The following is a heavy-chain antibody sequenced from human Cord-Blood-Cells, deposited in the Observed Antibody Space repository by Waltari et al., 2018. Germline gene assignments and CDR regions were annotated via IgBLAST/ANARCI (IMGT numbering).Heavy chain of an antibody. Sequence: AASGFTFSNAWMSWVRQAPGKGLEWVGRIKSKTDGGTTDYAAPVKGRFTISRDDSKNTLYLQMNSLKTEDTAVYYCTTGSIAAAGKGDWGQGTLVTVSS. CDR1: GFTFSNAW. CDR3: TTGSIAAAGKGD. D-gene: IGHD6-13*01. CDR2: IKSKTDGGTT. J-gene: IGHJ4*02. V-gene: IGHV3-15*01.